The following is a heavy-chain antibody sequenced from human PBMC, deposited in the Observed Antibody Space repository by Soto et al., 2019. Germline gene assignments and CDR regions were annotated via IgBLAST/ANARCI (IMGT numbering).Heavy chain of an antibody. CDR2: ISTYNYNT. CDR3: ARDNPRGNSGLNWFDP. D-gene: IGHD5-12*01. Sequence: ASVKVSCKAFGYTFTSYGISWVRQAPGQGLEWMGWISTYNYNTNFAQKFQGRVTMTTDTSTSTAYMELRSLRSDDTAVYYCARDNPRGNSGLNWFDPWGQGTLVTVSS. V-gene: IGHV1-18*01. CDR1: GYTFTSYG. J-gene: IGHJ5*02.